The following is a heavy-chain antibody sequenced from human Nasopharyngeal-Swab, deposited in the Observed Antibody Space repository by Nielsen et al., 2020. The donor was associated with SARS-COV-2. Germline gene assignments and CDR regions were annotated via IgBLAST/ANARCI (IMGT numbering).Heavy chain of an antibody. Sequence: GESLKISCAASGFRFSSYGMHWVRQAPGKGLEWVAVISYDGTNKYYAESSKGRFTISRDNSKNTLFLQMNSLRAEDTALYYCAKDRSDSVDYFDPWGQGTLVTVSS. J-gene: IGHJ5*02. CDR3: AKDRSDSVDYFDP. CDR2: ISYDGTNK. V-gene: IGHV3-30*18. CDR1: GFRFSSYG. D-gene: IGHD4-17*01.